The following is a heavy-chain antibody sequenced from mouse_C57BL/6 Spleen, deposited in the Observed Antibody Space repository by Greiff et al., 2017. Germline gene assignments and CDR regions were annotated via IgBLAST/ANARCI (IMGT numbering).Heavy chain of an antibody. Sequence: QVQLQQPGTELVKPGASVKLSCKASGYTFTSYWMHWVKQRPGQGLEWIGNINPRNGGTNYNEKFKSKATLTVDKSSSTAYMQLSSLTSEDSAVYYCARYGYYYGSSHCFDYWGQGTTLTVSS. CDR1: GYTFTSYW. J-gene: IGHJ2*01. CDR2: INPRNGGT. D-gene: IGHD1-1*01. V-gene: IGHV1-53*01. CDR3: ARYGYYYGSSHCFDY.